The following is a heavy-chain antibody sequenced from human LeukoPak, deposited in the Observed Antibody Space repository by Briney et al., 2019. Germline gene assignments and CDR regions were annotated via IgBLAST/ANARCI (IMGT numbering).Heavy chain of an antibody. Sequence: SETLSLTCTVSGGSISSSSYYWGWIRQPPGKGLEWIGSIYYSGSTHDNPSLKSRVTISVDTSKNQFSLKLSSVTAADTAVYYCARGLSGRELIDYWGQGTLVTVSS. CDR2: IYYSGST. D-gene: IGHD1-26*01. J-gene: IGHJ4*02. V-gene: IGHV4-39*01. CDR1: GGSISSSSYY. CDR3: ARGLSGRELIDY.